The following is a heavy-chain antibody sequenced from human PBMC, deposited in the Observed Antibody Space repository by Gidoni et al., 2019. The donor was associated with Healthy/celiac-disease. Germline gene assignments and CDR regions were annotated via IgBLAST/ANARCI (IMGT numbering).Heavy chain of an antibody. Sequence: EVQLVESGGGLVQPGGSLRLSCAASGFTFSSYWMSWVRQAPGKGLEWVANIKQDGSEKYYVDSVKGRFTISRDNAKNSLYLQMNSLRAEDTAVYYCARGAAARPMGRFDPWGQGTLVTVSS. CDR1: GFTFSSYW. J-gene: IGHJ5*02. CDR3: ARGAAARPMGRFDP. D-gene: IGHD6-6*01. V-gene: IGHV3-7*01. CDR2: IKQDGSEK.